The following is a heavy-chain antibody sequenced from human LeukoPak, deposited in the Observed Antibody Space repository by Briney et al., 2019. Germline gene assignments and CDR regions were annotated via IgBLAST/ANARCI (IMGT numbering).Heavy chain of an antibody. V-gene: IGHV3-30-3*01. J-gene: IGHJ5*02. D-gene: IGHD2-2*01. CDR2: ISYDGSNK. Sequence: GGSLRLSCAASGFTFSSYAMHWVRQAPGKGLEWVAVISYDGSNKYYADSVKGRFTISRDNSKNTLYLQMNSLRAEDTAVYYCAREGSIVVVPAAIMKVSRSHNWFDPWGQGTLVIVSS. CDR1: GFTFSSYA. CDR3: AREGSIVVVPAAIMKVSRSHNWFDP.